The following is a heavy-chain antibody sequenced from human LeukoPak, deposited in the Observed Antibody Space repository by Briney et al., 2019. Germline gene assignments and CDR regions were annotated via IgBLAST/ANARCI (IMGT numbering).Heavy chain of an antibody. D-gene: IGHD2-21*02. J-gene: IGHJ4*02. V-gene: IGHV3-23*01. CDR1: GFTFSNYA. Sequence: GGSLRLSCAASGFTFSNYAMSWVRQAPGKGLEWVSAISADGGSTYYADSVKGRFTISRDNSKNTLYLQMNSLRAEDTAVYYCAKARTPLCGGDCYLDYWGRGTLVTVSS. CDR3: AKARTPLCGGDCYLDY. CDR2: ISADGGST.